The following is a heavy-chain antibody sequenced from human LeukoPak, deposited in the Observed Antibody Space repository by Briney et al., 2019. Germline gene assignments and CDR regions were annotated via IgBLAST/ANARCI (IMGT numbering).Heavy chain of an antibody. CDR3: ATDYRGYSYGLGDY. CDR1: GYTLTELS. J-gene: IGHJ4*02. V-gene: IGHV1-24*01. CDR2: FDPEDGET. D-gene: IGHD5-18*01. Sequence: ASVKVSCRVSGYTLTELSMHWVRQAPGKGLEWMGGFDPEDGETIYAQKFQGRVTMTEDTSTDTAYMELSSLRSEDTAVYYCATDYRGYSYGLGDYWGQGTLVTVSS.